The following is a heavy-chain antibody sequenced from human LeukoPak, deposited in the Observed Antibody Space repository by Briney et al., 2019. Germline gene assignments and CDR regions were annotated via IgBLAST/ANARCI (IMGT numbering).Heavy chain of an antibody. V-gene: IGHV3-7*01. CDR3: VREEGY. J-gene: IGHJ4*02. CDR1: GFTFSTYW. CDR2: IKQDGSHK. Sequence: GGSLRLSCAASGFTFSTYWMYWVRQAPGKGLEWVANIKQDGSHKYYVDSVKGRFTISRDNTKNSLYLQMNSLRVEDTAVYYCVREEGYWGQGTLVTVSS.